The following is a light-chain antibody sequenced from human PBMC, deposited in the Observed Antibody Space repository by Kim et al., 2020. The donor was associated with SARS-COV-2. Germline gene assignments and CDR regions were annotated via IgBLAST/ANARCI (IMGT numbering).Light chain of an antibody. CDR3: GTWVSNLIAAV. J-gene: IGLJ3*02. V-gene: IGLV1-51*01. CDR1: SSNIGSNY. CDR2: DDE. Sequence: QSVLTQPPSVSAAPGQKVTISCSGTSSNIGSNYVSWYQQFPGTAPKLLIYDDEERPSGIPDRFSGSKSGASAPLGITGLQTGDEADYYCGTWVSNLIAAVFGGGTQLTVL.